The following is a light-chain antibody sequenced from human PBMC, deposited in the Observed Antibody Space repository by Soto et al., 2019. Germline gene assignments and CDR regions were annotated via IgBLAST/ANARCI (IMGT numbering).Light chain of an antibody. J-gene: IGLJ3*02. CDR2: EVT. Sequence: QSVLTQPASVSGSPGQSITISCTGTSSDVGAYKYVSWYQQNPGKAPKLMIYEVTNRPSGVSNRFSGSKSGNTASLTISGLQSEDEADYYCSSYTTISTWVFGGGTKVTVL. V-gene: IGLV2-14*01. CDR3: SSYTTISTWV. CDR1: SSDVGAYKY.